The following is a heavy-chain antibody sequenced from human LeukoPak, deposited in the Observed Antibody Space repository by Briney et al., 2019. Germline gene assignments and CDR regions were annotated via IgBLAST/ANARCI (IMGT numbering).Heavy chain of an antibody. J-gene: IGHJ4*02. CDR3: ARGYDDILTGYGY. Sequence: ASVKVSCKASGYTFTGYYMHWVRQAPGQGLEWMGWINPNSGGTNYAQKFQGWVTMTRDTSISTAYMELSRLRSDDTAVYYCARGYDDILTGYGYWGQGTLVTVSS. CDR2: INPNSGGT. D-gene: IGHD3-9*01. V-gene: IGHV1-2*04. CDR1: GYTFTGYY.